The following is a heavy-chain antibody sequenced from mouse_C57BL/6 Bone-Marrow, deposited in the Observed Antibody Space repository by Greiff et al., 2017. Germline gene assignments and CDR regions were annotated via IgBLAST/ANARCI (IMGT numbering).Heavy chain of an antibody. V-gene: IGHV1-81*01. CDR1: GYTFTSYG. J-gene: IGHJ2*01. D-gene: IGHD1-1*01. Sequence: QVQLQQSGAELARPGASVKLSCKASGYTFTSYGISWVKQRTGQGLEWIGEIYPRSGNTYYNEKFKGKATLTADKSSSTAYKELRSLTSEDSAVYFCARRDYYGSRRDYWGQGTTLTVSS. CDR3: ARRDYYGSRRDY. CDR2: IYPRSGNT.